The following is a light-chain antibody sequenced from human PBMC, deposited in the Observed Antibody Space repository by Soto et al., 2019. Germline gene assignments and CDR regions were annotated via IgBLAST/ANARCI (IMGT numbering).Light chain of an antibody. CDR3: XQYNNWPPGT. CDR1: QSVSSN. J-gene: IGKJ1*01. V-gene: IGKV3-15*01. CDR2: GAS. Sequence: EIVMTQSPATLSVSPGERATLSCRASQSVSSNLAWYPQKPGQAPRLLIYGASTRATGIPARFSGRGSGTXXXXXXSXXXSEXFAVYYCXQYNNWPPGTFGQGTKVEIK.